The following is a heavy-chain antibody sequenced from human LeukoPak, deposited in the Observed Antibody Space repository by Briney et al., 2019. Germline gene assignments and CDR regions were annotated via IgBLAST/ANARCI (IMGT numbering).Heavy chain of an antibody. Sequence: ASVKVSCKASGYTFTCYGISWVRQAPGQGLEWMGWISAYNGNTNYAQKLQGRVTMTTDTSTSTAYMELRSLRSDDTAVYYCARDYGFSGSYFGQFDYWGQGTLVTVSS. CDR1: GYTFTCYG. CDR3: ARDYGFSGSYFGQFDY. J-gene: IGHJ4*02. CDR2: ISAYNGNT. V-gene: IGHV1-18*01. D-gene: IGHD1-26*01.